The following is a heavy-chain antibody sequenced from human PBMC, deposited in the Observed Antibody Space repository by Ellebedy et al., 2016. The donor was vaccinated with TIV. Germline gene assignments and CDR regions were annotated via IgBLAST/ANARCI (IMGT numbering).Heavy chain of an antibody. Sequence: AASVKVFCKASGYTLMSYGICWVRQAPGQGLEWMGWVSPYDGNTNYAQKFQGRVTMTIDTSTSTGYMELRSLRSDDTAVYYCARGFRYGSGRWPLDHWGQGTLVTVSS. CDR2: VSPYDGNT. D-gene: IGHD4-23*01. CDR1: GYTLMSYG. J-gene: IGHJ4*02. V-gene: IGHV1-18*01. CDR3: ARGFRYGSGRWPLDH.